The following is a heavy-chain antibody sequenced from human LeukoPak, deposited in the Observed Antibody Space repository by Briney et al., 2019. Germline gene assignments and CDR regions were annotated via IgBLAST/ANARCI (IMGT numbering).Heavy chain of an antibody. CDR1: GGSISSYY. V-gene: IGHV4-59*12. CDR2: IYYSGST. Sequence: PSETLSLTCTVSGGSISSYYWSWIRQPPGKGLEWIGYIYYSGSTNYTPSLKSRVTMSVDTSKNQFSLKLSSVTAADTAVYYCARDRSYDTRIVDFWGQGTLVTVSS. D-gene: IGHD3-22*01. J-gene: IGHJ4*02. CDR3: ARDRSYDTRIVDF.